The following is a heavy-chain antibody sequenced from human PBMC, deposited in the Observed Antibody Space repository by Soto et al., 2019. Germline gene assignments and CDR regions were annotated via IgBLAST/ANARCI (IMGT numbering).Heavy chain of an antibody. V-gene: IGHV3-30-3*01. CDR1: GFTFSSYA. Sequence: GGSLILSCAASGFTFSSYAMRWVRQAPGKGLEWVAVISYDGSNKYYADSVKGRFTISRDNSKNTLYLQMNSLRAEDTAVYYCYGLSYYYASSGYNDYWGQGTLVTXSS. J-gene: IGHJ4*02. CDR2: ISYDGSNK. D-gene: IGHD3-22*01. CDR3: YGLSYYYASSGYNDY.